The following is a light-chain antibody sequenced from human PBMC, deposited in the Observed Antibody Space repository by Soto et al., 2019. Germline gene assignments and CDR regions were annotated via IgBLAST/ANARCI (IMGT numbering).Light chain of an antibody. J-gene: IGLJ2*01. Sequence: QTVVTQEPSFSVSPGGTVTLTCGLSSGSVSTSYYPSWYQQTPGQAPRTLIYSTDTRPSGVPDRFSGSILGNKAALTITGAQADDESDYYCVLYMGSGLRVFGGGTKVTVL. CDR1: SGSVSTSYY. CDR3: VLYMGSGLRV. CDR2: STD. V-gene: IGLV8-61*01.